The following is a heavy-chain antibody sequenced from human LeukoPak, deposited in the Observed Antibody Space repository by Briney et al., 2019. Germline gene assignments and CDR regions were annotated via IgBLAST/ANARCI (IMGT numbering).Heavy chain of an antibody. CDR3: ARDYSGPLDS. J-gene: IGHJ5*01. CDR2: ISGDESTT. Sequence: GGSLRLSCAASGFTFSNYWMHWVRQVPGKGLVWVSRISGDESTTTYADSVKGRFTISRDNAKNRVHLQMNSLRAEDTAVYYCARDYSGPLDSWGQGTLVTVSS. D-gene: IGHD3-10*01. V-gene: IGHV3-74*01. CDR1: GFTFSNYW.